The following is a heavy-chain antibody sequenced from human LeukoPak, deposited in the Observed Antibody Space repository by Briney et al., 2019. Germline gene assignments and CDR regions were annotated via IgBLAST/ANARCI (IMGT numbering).Heavy chain of an antibody. CDR2: ISSSGSTI. D-gene: IGHD2-15*01. Sequence: PGGSLRLSCAASGFTFSSYEMNWVRQAPGKGLEWVSYISSSGSTIYYADSVKGRFTISRDNAKNSLYLQMNSLRAEDTAVYYCARDGVVVAATYYYYYMDVWGKGTTVTVSS. V-gene: IGHV3-48*03. CDR1: GFTFSSYE. CDR3: ARDGVVVAATYYYYYMDV. J-gene: IGHJ6*03.